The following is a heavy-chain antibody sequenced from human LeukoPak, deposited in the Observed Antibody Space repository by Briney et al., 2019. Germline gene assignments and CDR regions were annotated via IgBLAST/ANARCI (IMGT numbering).Heavy chain of an antibody. CDR3: AKDSSSIVVVTGKNEY. J-gene: IGHJ4*02. Sequence: GGSLRLSCEASGFTFSSYAMNWVRQAPGKGLEWVSSISGSGGSTYYADSVKGRFTISRDNSKNTVYLQLNSLTAEDTAVYYCAKDSSSIVVVTGKNEYWGQGTLVTVSS. CDR1: GFTFSSYA. CDR2: ISGSGGST. V-gene: IGHV3-23*01. D-gene: IGHD2-21*02.